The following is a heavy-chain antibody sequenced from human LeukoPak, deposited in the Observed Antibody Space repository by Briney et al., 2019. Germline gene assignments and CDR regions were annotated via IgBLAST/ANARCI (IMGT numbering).Heavy chain of an antibody. V-gene: IGHV3-21*01. CDR1: GFIFSTYS. D-gene: IGHD3-22*01. J-gene: IGHJ4*02. CDR2: ITGSYSHI. Sequence: GGSLRLSCAASGFIFSTYSMNWVRQAPGKGLEWVSPITGSYSHIYYADSVKGRFTISRDNAKNSLYLQMNSLRAEDTAVYYCARGAEYYYDSSGYFPFDYWGQGTLVTVSS. CDR3: ARGAEYYYDSSGYFPFDY.